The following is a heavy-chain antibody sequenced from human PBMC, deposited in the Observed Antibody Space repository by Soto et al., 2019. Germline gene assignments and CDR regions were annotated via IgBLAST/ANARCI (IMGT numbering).Heavy chain of an antibody. CDR2: FYHSGST. Sequence: PSETLSLTCGVSGSSMFSGGNSWSWIRQAPGKGLEWIGYFYHSGSTYYNPSLKSRVTISVDTSKNQFSLRLTSVTAADTAVYFCARTMTTSGWFDPWGQGTLVTVSS. D-gene: IGHD3-10*01. V-gene: IGHV4-30-2*01. CDR3: ARTMTTSGWFDP. J-gene: IGHJ5*02. CDR1: GSSMFSGGNS.